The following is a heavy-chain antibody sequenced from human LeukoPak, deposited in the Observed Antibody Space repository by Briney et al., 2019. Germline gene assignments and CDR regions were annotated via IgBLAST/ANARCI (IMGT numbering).Heavy chain of an antibody. J-gene: IGHJ4*02. CDR1: GGSISSYY. CDR2: IYYSGST. D-gene: IGHD3-10*01. V-gene: IGHV4-39*01. CDR3: ARQLWFGEFHFDY. Sequence: SETLSLTCTVSGGSISSYYWGWIRQPPGKGLEWIGSIYYSGSTYYNPSLKSRVTIALDTSKTQFSLKLTSVTAADTAVYYCARQLWFGEFHFDYWGQGTLVTVSS.